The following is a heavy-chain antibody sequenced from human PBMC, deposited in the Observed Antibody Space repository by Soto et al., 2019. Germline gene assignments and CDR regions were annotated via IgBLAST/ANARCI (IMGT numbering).Heavy chain of an antibody. CDR1: GFTSSSYS. V-gene: IGHV3-48*02. D-gene: IGHD3-22*01. J-gene: IGHJ3*02. Sequence: SLRLSCAASGFTSSSYSVNWVRQAPGKGLEWVSYIGSSSSTIYYADSVKGRFTISRDNAKNSLYLQMNSPRDEDTAVYYCARDGDYCDSSGYYYSSPGAFDIWGQGTMVTVSS. CDR3: ARDGDYCDSSGYYYSSPGAFDI. CDR2: IGSSSSTI.